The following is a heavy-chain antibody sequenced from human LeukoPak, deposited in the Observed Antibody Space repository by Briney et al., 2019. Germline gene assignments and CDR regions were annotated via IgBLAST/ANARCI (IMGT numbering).Heavy chain of an antibody. J-gene: IGHJ3*02. CDR2: IYYSGST. Sequence: SETLSLTCTVSGGSISSSSYYWGWIRQPPGKGVEWIRSIYYSGSTYYNQSLKSRVTISVDTSKNQFSLKLSSVTAAYTAAYYCAITAPALYSSGPCSFDIWAQATMVTVSS. D-gene: IGHD6-19*01. CDR3: AITAPALYSSGPCSFDI. V-gene: IGHV4-39*01. CDR1: GGSISSSSYY.